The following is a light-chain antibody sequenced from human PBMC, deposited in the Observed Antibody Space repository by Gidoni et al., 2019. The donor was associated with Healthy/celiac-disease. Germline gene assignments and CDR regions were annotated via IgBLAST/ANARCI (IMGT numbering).Light chain of an antibody. Sequence: EIVLTQSPGTLSLSPGERATLSCRASQSVSSSYLAWYQQKPGQAPRLLIYGASSRATGIPDRFSGSGSGTDFTLTISRLEPEDFAGYYCQQYGSSRITFGGGTKVEIK. V-gene: IGKV3-20*01. CDR1: QSVSSSY. CDR2: GAS. CDR3: QQYGSSRIT. J-gene: IGKJ4*01.